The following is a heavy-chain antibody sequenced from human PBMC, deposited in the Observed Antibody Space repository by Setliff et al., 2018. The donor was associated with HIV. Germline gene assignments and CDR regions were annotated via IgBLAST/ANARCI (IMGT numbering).Heavy chain of an antibody. CDR2: TYYRSKWYF. Sequence: PSQTLSLTCAISGDSVSSNNAAWNWIRQSPLRGLEWLGRTYYRSKWYFDYAVSVKSRIIINPDTSKNQFSLHLNSVTPEDTAVYHCARGSYGSVLLWGQGTLVTVSS. CDR1: GDSVSSNNAA. V-gene: IGHV6-1*01. CDR3: ARGSYGSVLL. J-gene: IGHJ4*02. D-gene: IGHD6-19*01.